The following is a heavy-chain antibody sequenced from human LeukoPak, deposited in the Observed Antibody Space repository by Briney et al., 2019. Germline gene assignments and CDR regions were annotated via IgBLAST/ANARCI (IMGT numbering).Heavy chain of an antibody. J-gene: IGHJ1*01. CDR3: AREAAAGIQH. D-gene: IGHD6-13*01. Sequence: SQTLSLTCTVSGGSISSGDYYWSWIRQPPGKGLEWIGYIYYSGSTNYNPSLKSRVTISVDTSKNQFSLKLSSVTAADTAAYYCAREAAAGIQHWGQGTLVTVSS. CDR1: GGSISSGDYY. V-gene: IGHV4-61*08. CDR2: IYYSGST.